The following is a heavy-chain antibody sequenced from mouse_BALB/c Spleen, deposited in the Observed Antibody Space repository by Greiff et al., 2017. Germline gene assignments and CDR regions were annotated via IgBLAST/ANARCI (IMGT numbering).Heavy chain of an antibody. Sequence: VQLKESGGGLVKPGGSLKLSCAASGFTFSSYAMSWVRQTPEKRLEWVATISSGGSYTYYPDSVKGRFTISRDNAKNTLYLQMSSLRSEDTAMYYCARHGNDAMDYWGQGTSVTVSS. CDR3: ARHGNDAMDY. V-gene: IGHV5-9-3*01. CDR1: GFTFSSYA. CDR2: ISSGGSYT. D-gene: IGHD2-1*01. J-gene: IGHJ4*01.